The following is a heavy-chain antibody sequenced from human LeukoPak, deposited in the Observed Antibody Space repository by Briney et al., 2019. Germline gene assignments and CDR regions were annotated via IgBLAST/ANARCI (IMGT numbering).Heavy chain of an antibody. D-gene: IGHD3-10*01. CDR3: ARGFGEPPYHYYGMDV. J-gene: IGHJ6*02. CDR1: GGTFSSYA. CDR2: IIPILGIA. V-gene: IGHV1-69*04. Sequence: ASVKVSCKASGGTFSSYAISWVRQAPGQGLEWMGRIIPILGIANYAQKFQGRVTITADKSTSTAYMELSSLRSEDTAVYYCARGFGEPPYHYYGMDVWGQGTTVTVSS.